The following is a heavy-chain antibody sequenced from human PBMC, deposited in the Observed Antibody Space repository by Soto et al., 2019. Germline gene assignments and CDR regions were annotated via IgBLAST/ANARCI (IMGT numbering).Heavy chain of an antibody. CDR1: GYTFTGYA. V-gene: IGHV1-3*05. J-gene: IGHJ4*02. CDR3: ARAVAVAADFDY. D-gene: IGHD6-19*01. CDR2: INAGNGNT. Sequence: QVQLVQSGAEEKKPGASVKVSCKASGYTFTGYAMHWVRQAPGQRLEWMGWINAGNGNTKYSQKFQGRVTITRDTSASAAYMELSSQSSEDTAVYYCARAVAVAADFDYWGQGTLVTVSS.